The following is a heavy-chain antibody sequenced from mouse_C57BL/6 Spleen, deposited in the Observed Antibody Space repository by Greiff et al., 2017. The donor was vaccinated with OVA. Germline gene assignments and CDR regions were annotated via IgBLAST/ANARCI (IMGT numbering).Heavy chain of an antibody. V-gene: IGHV1-69*01. CDR3: ARNVKDAMDY. J-gene: IGHJ4*01. Sequence: QVQLQQPGAELVMPGASVKLSCKASGYTFTSYWMHWVKQRPGQGLEWIGEIDPSDSYPNYNQKFKGKSTLTVDKSSSTAYMQLSSLTSEDSAVYYCARNVKDAMDYWGQGTSVTVSS. CDR2: IDPSDSYP. CDR1: GYTFTSYW.